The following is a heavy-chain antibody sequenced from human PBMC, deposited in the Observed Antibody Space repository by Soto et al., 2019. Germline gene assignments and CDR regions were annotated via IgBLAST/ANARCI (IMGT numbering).Heavy chain of an antibody. CDR2: ISYDGSNK. CDR3: GKNGVGRANYYWEV. Sequence: GGPLRLSCAASGCTFSSYGMRWIRQAPGKGLEWVAVISYDGSNKYYADSVKGRFTISRDNSKNTLYLQMNSLRAEDTAVYYWGKNGVGRANYYWEVWGKGTPVTVS. CDR1: GCTFSSYG. J-gene: IGHJ6*03. V-gene: IGHV3-30*18. D-gene: IGHD6-13*01.